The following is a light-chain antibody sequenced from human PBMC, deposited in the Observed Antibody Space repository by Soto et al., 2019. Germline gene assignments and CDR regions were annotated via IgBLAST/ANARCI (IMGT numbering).Light chain of an antibody. Sequence: QSALTQPPSASGSLGQSVTITCTGTSSDVGGYNYVSWYQQQPGKAPKLIIYEVSKRPSGVPDRFSSSKSGSTASLTVSGLQAEDEADYYCSSYADTKRVFGTGTKLTVL. CDR3: SSYADTKRV. J-gene: IGLJ1*01. V-gene: IGLV2-8*01. CDR1: SSDVGGYNY. CDR2: EVS.